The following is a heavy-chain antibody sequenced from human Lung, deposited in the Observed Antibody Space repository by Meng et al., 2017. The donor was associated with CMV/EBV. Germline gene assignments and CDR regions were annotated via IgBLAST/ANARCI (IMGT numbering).Heavy chain of an antibody. J-gene: IGHJ4*02. CDR1: GFTFSNYW. V-gene: IGHV3-7*04. D-gene: IGHD3-10*01. CDR3: ARAATYYTGSGSYYDS. Sequence: GGSXRLXCAASGFTFSNYWMSWVRQAPGKGLEWVANIKQDGGERYYVDSVKGRFTISRDNAKNSLYLQMNSLRAEDTAVYFCARAATYYTGSGSYYDSWGQGT. CDR2: IKQDGGER.